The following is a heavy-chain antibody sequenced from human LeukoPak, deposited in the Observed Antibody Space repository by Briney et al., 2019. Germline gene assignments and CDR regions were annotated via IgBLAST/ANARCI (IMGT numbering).Heavy chain of an antibody. V-gene: IGHV3-30*18. Sequence: GRSLRLSCAASVFTFSSYGMHWVRQAPGKGLEWVAVISYDGSNTNYADSVTGRFTISRDNAKNSLYLRMNSLRAEETALYYCAKDVGATVTLPFDYWGQGTLVTVSS. J-gene: IGHJ4*02. D-gene: IGHD4-17*01. CDR3: AKDVGATVTLPFDY. CDR2: ISYDGSNT. CDR1: VFTFSSYG.